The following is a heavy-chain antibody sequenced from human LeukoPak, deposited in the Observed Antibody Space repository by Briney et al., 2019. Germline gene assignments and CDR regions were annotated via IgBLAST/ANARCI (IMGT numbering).Heavy chain of an antibody. CDR3: ARTLRFLEWLPYGYYVDV. CDR1: GGSISSYY. CDR2: IYYSGST. Sequence: SETLSLTCTVSGGSISSYYWSWIRQPPGKGLEWIGYIYYSGSTYYNPSLKSRVTISVDTSKNQFSLKLSSVTAADTAVYYCARTLRFLEWLPYGYYVDVWGKGTTVTVSS. V-gene: IGHV4-59*01. J-gene: IGHJ6*03. D-gene: IGHD3-3*01.